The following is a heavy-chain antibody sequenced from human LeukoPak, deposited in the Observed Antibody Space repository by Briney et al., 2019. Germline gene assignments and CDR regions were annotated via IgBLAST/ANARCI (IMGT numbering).Heavy chain of an antibody. CDR1: GGSISSYY. J-gene: IGHJ6*02. CDR2: IYYSGST. CDR3: ARHLAEGSYYYGMDV. D-gene: IGHD3-10*01. V-gene: IGHV4-59*08. Sequence: PSETLSLTRTVSGGSISSYYWSWIRQPPGKGLEWIGYIYYSGSTNYNPSLKSRVTISVDTSKNQFSLKLSSVTAADTAVYYCARHLAEGSYYYGMDVWGQGTTVTVSS.